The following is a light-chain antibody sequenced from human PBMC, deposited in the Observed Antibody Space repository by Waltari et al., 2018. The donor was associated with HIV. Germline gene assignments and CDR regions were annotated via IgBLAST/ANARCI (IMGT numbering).Light chain of an antibody. CDR1: QGIRND. Sequence: DIQMTQSPSSLSASVGDRVTITGRASQGIRNDVGWYQQKPGKAPKRLIYVASSLESGVPSRFSGSGSGREFTLTISSLQPEDFATYFCLQYNSYPWTFGQGTKVEIK. J-gene: IGKJ1*01. CDR2: VAS. CDR3: LQYNSYPWT. V-gene: IGKV1-17*01.